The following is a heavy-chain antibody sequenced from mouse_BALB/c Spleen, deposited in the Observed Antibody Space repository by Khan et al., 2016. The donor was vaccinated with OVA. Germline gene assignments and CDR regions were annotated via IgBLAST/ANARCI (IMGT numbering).Heavy chain of an antibody. Sequence: QVQLKQSGAELARPGASVKMSCKASGYTFTSYTIHWIKQRPGQGLEWIGYINPSSGYTNYNQTFKDKVTLTADKSSTTAYMQLNSLTLNYYEVYYYARDGAYYRNDGWIAYWGQGTLVTVSA. V-gene: IGHV1-4*01. CDR1: GYTFTSYT. D-gene: IGHD2-14*01. CDR2: INPSSGYT. J-gene: IGHJ3*01. CDR3: ARDGAYYRNDGWIAY.